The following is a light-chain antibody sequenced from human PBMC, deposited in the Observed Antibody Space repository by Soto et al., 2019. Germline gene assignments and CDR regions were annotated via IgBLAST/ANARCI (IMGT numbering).Light chain of an antibody. Sequence: EIVMTQSPATLSVSPGERATLSCRASQSVSSNLAWYQQKPGQAPRLLIYGASTRATGIPARFSGSGSGTDFPLTISSRLTEDLAVYYFKHNNNWPRTFGQGPKVEIK. V-gene: IGKV3-15*01. CDR1: QSVSSN. J-gene: IGKJ1*01. CDR2: GAS. CDR3: KHNNNWPRT.